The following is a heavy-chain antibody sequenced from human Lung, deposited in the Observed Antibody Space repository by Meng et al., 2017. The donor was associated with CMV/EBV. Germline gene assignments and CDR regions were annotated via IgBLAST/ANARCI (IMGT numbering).Heavy chain of an antibody. CDR1: GGTFSSYA. CDR3: ASTETTVIVDAFDI. D-gene: IGHD4-11*01. J-gene: IGHJ3*02. CDR2: IIPIFGTA. V-gene: IGHV1-69*05. Sequence: SXXVSXKASGGTFSSYAISWVRQAPGQGLEWMGGIIPIFGTANYAQKFQGRVTITTDESTSTAYMELSSLRSEDTAVYYCASTETTVIVDAFDIWGQGTXVTVSS.